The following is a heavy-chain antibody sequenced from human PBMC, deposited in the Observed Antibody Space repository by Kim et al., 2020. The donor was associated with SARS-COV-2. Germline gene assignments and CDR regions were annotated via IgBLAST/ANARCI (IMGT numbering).Heavy chain of an antibody. V-gene: IGHV3-74*01. Sequence: GGSLRLSCAASGFTFSSYWMHWVRQAPGKGLVWVSRINSDGSSTSYADSVKGRFTISRDNAKNTLYLQMNSLRAEDTAVYYCASHHSSSWPYYYYYMDVWGKGTTVTVSS. CDR1: GFTFSSYW. D-gene: IGHD6-13*01. CDR3: ASHHSSSWPYYYYYMDV. J-gene: IGHJ6*03. CDR2: INSDGSST.